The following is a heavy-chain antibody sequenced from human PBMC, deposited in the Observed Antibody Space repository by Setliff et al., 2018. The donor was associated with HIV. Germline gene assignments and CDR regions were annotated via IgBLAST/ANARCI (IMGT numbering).Heavy chain of an antibody. CDR1: GFTFDDYG. J-gene: IGHJ5*02. CDR2: IKQDGSEI. CDR3: ARTSTTTGTTLNWFDP. V-gene: IGHV3-7*01. Sequence: GGSLRLSCAASGFTFDDYGMNWVRQVPGKGLEWVATIKQDGSEIYYMDSVKGRFTISRDNAKNSLYLQMNSLRVEDTAVYYCARTSTTTGTTLNWFDPWGQGTLVTVSS. D-gene: IGHD1-1*01.